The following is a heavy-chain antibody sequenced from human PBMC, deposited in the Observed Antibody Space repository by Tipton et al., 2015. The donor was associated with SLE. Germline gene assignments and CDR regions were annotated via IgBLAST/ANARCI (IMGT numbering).Heavy chain of an antibody. D-gene: IGHD4-17*01. CDR3: ARLYGMSLDS. CDR2: VYYGGDT. V-gene: IGHV4-39*07. J-gene: IGHJ4*02. Sequence: TLSLTCIVSGGPISRNSYYWDWIRQPPGQGLEWIGSVYYGGDTYYNPSLKTRVTISVDTSKNQFSLRLNSVTAADTAVYYCARLYGMSLDSWGQGTLVTVSS. CDR1: GGPISRNSYY.